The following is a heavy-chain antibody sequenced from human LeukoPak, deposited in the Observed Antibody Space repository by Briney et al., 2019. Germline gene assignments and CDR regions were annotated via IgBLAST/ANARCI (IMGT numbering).Heavy chain of an antibody. Sequence: GGSLRLSCAASGFTVSSNYINWVRQAPGKGLEWVSLISSSGSTYYADSVKGRFTISRDNSKNSLYLQMNSLRTEDTAVYYCAEDTLAVAGSYWGQGTLITVS. CDR1: GFTVSSNY. J-gene: IGHJ4*02. CDR2: ISSSGST. CDR3: AEDTLAVAGSY. D-gene: IGHD6-19*01. V-gene: IGHV3-66*01.